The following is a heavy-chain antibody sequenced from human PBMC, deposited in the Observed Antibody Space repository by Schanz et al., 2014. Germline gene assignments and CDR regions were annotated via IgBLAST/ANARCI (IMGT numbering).Heavy chain of an antibody. CDR2: ITYNGGTI. Sequence: EVQLVQSGGGLVQPGGSLRLSCAASGFGFSSHSFNWVRQAPGKGLEWISYITYNGGTIYYADTVKGRFTISRDNAKSSLYLEMNSPRAEDTAVYYCAKSQGSSFDSWGQGTLVTVSS. J-gene: IGHJ4*02. V-gene: IGHV3-48*01. CDR1: GFGFSSHS. CDR3: AKSQGSSFDS. D-gene: IGHD6-13*01.